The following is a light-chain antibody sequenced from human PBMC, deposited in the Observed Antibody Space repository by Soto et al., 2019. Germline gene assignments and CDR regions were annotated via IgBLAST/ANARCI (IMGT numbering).Light chain of an antibody. V-gene: IGLV2-11*01. CDR1: SSDVGGYNY. J-gene: IGLJ1*01. CDR2: LVN. CDR3: SSYAGSSNV. Sequence: QSALTQPRSVSGSPGQSVTISCTGTSSDVGGYNYVSWYQQHPGKAPKVMIYLVNKRPSGVPDRFSGSKSGNTASLTVSGLQAEDEADYYCSSYAGSSNVFGTGTKVTVL.